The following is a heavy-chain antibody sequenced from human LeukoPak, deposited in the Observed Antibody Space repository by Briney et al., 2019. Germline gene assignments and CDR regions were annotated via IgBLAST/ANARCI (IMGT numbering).Heavy chain of an antibody. Sequence: GGSLRLSCAASGFTFSSYWVHWVRQAPGKGLVWVSRINSDGSNTNYADSVKGRFTISRDNDKNTLYMQMNSLRAEDTAVYYCARTGLSTGNYYYGMDVWGQGTTVTVSS. J-gene: IGHJ6*02. CDR1: GFTFSSYW. CDR2: INSDGSNT. V-gene: IGHV3-74*01. CDR3: ARTGLSTGNYYYGMDV. D-gene: IGHD1-14*01.